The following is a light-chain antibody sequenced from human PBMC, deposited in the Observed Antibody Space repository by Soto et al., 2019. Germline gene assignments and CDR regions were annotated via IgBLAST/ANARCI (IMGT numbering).Light chain of an antibody. V-gene: IGKV3-20*01. J-gene: IGKJ3*01. CDR3: QQYGTS. CDR2: GAS. CDR1: QIVTSNY. Sequence: EIVLTQSPGTLSLSPGERATLSCRASQIVTSNYLAWYQQKPGQAPSLLIYGASSRATGIPDRFSGSGSGTDFTLTISRLEPEDFAVYYCQQYGTSFGPGTKVDIK.